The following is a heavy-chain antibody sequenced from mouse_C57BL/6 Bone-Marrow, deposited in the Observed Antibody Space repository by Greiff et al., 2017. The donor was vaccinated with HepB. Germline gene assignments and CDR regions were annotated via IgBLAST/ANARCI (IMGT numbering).Heavy chain of an antibody. J-gene: IGHJ3*01. CDR2: IHPNSGST. V-gene: IGHV1-64*01. CDR1: GYTFTSYW. D-gene: IGHD1-1*01. CDR3: ARWCTTGGFAY. Sequence: QVQLQQPGAELVKPGASVKLSCKASGYTFTSYWMHWVKQRPGQGLEWIGMIHPNSGSTNYNEKFKSKATLTVDKSSSTAYMQLSSLTSEDSAVYYCARWCTTGGFAYWGQGTLVTVSA.